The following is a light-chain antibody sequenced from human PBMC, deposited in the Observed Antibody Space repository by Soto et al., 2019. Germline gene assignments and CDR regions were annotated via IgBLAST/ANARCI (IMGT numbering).Light chain of an antibody. CDR3: CSYAGSSTV. V-gene: IGLV2-23*02. CDR2: EVS. CDR1: SSDVGCYNL. J-gene: IGLJ1*01. Sequence: QSVLTQPASVSGSPGQAITISCTGTSSDVGCYNLVSWYQHHPGKAPKLMIYEVSKRPSGVSNRFSGSKSGNTASLTISGLQAEDEADYYCCSYAGSSTVFGTGTKLTVL.